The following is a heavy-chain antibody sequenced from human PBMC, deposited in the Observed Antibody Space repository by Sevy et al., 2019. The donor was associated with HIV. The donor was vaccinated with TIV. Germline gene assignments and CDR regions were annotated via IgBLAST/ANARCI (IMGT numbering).Heavy chain of an antibody. Sequence: SETLSLTCTVSGGSISSSSYYWGWIRQPPGKGLEWIGSIYYSGSTYYNPSLKSRVTISADTSKNQFSLKLSSVTAADTAVYYCARLGDTRGDYWGQGTLVTVSS. CDR3: ARLGDTRGDY. V-gene: IGHV4-39*01. J-gene: IGHJ4*02. CDR2: IYYSGST. D-gene: IGHD3-16*01. CDR1: GGSISSSSYY.